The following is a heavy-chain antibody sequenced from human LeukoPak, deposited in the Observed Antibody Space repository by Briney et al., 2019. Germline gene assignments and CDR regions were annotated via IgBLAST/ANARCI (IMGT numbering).Heavy chain of an antibody. CDR2: INHSGST. D-gene: IGHD1-26*01. V-gene: IGHV4-34*01. Sequence: SETLSLTCAVYGGSFSGYYWSWIRQPPGKGLEWIGEINHSGSTNYNPSLKGRVTISVGTSKNQFSLKLSSVTAADTAVYYCARGRLATTKPFDPWGQGTLVTVSS. J-gene: IGHJ5*02. CDR3: ARGRLATTKPFDP. CDR1: GGSFSGYY.